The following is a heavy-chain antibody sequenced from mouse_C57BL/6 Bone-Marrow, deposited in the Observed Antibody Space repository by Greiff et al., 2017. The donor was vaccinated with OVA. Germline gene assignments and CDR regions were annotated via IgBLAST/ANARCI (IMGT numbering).Heavy chain of an antibody. D-gene: IGHD4-1*01. CDR3: ARSGRDY. J-gene: IGHJ2*01. CDR2: IDPSDSYT. Sequence: VQLQQPGAELVMPGASVKLSCKASGYTFTSYWMHWVKQRPGQGLEWIGEIDPSDSYTNYNQKFKGKSTLTVDKSSRTAYMQLSSLTSEDSAVYYCARSGRDYWGQGTTLTVSS. V-gene: IGHV1-69*01. CDR1: GYTFTSYW.